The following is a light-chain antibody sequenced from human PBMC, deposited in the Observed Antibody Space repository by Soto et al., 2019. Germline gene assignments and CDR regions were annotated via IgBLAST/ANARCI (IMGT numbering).Light chain of an antibody. J-gene: IGKJ3*01. CDR1: QGINSY. CDR3: QQVNTYPFT. CDR2: GAS. Sequence: DIQLTQSPSFLSASVGDRVTITCRASQGINSYLAWYQQKPGKAPKLLIYGASTLQGGVPSRFSGSESVTEFTLTISSLQPEDFATYYCQQVNTYPFTFGPGTKVDIK. V-gene: IGKV1-9*01.